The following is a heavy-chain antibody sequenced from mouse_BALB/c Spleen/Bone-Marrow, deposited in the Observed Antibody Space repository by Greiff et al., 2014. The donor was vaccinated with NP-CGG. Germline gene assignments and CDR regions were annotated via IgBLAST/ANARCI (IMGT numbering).Heavy chain of an antibody. J-gene: IGHJ2*01. D-gene: IGHD2-3*01. CDR1: GYSITSGYY. CDR3: ARDWDGYYFDY. CDR2: ISYDGSN. Sequence: ESGPGLVKPSQSLSLTCSVTGYSITSGYYWNWIRQFPGNKLEWMGYISYDGSNNYNPSLKNRISITRDTSENQFFLKLNSVTTEDTATYYCARDWDGYYFDYWGQGTTLTVSS. V-gene: IGHV3-6*02.